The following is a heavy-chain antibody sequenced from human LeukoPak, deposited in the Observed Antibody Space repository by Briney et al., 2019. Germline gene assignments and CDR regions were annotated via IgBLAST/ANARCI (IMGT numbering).Heavy chain of an antibody. CDR1: GFTFSSYA. Sequence: GGSLRLSCAASGFTFSSYAMHWVRQAPGKGLEWVAVISYDGSNKYYADSVKGRFTISRDNSKNTLYLQMNSPRAEDTAVYYCARDRAYRITMVRGVLDYWGRKPWSPSPQ. CDR3: ARDRAYRITMVRGVLDY. CDR2: ISYDGSNK. V-gene: IGHV3-30*04. J-gene: IGHJ4*02. D-gene: IGHD3-10*01.